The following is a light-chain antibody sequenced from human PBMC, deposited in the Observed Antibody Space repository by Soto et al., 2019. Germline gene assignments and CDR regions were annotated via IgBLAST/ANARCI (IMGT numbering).Light chain of an antibody. J-gene: IGKJ5*01. Sequence: EIVLTQSPATLSLSPGEGATLSCRASQSVSSYLAWYQQKPGQAPRLLIYGASSRATGTPDRFSGSGSGTDFTLTISRLEPEDFAVYYCQQYGSSFPITFGQGTRLEIK. CDR3: QQYGSSFPIT. CDR2: GAS. V-gene: IGKV3-20*01. CDR1: QSVSSY.